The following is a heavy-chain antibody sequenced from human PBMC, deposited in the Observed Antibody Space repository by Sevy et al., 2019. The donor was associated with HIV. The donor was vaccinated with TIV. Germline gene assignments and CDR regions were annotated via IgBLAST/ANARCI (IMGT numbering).Heavy chain of an antibody. Sequence: ASVKGSCKASGGTFSSYAISWVRQAPGQGLEWMGGIIPIFGTANYAQKFQGRVTITADESTRIAYMGLSSLRSEDTAVYYCARDVGITTWGTQDYYGMDVWGQGTTVTVSS. V-gene: IGHV1-69*13. J-gene: IGHJ6*02. CDR2: IIPIFGTA. D-gene: IGHD3-16*01. CDR3: ARDVGITTWGTQDYYGMDV. CDR1: GGTFSSYA.